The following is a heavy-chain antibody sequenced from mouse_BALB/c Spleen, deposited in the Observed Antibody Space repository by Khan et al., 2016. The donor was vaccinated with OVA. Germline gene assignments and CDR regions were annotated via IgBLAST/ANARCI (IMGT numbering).Heavy chain of an antibody. J-gene: IGHJ2*01. D-gene: IGHD2-1*01. V-gene: IGHV1S41*01. CDR2: IAPGSGGA. Sequence: DLVKPGASVKLSCTASGYTFTSYWINWIKQRPGQGLEWLGRIAPGSGGAYYNELFKGKATLTVDPSSSTAYIQLNSLSSEDSAVYFCARSEGTYGNYAYWGQGTTLTVSS. CDR1: GYTFTSYW. CDR3: ARSEGTYGNYAY.